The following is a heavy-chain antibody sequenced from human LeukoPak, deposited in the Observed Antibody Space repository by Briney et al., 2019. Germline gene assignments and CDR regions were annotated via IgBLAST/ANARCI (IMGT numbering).Heavy chain of an antibody. Sequence: KPSETLSLTCAVYGGSFSGYYWGWIRQPPGKGLEWIGEINHSGSTNYNPSLKSRVTISVDTSKNQFSLKLSSVTAADTAVYYCARHVRYDYVWGSYRHSSTFDYWGQGTLVTVSS. CDR2: INHSGST. V-gene: IGHV4-34*01. J-gene: IGHJ4*02. CDR3: ARHVRYDYVWGSYRHSSTFDY. D-gene: IGHD3-16*02. CDR1: GGSFSGYY.